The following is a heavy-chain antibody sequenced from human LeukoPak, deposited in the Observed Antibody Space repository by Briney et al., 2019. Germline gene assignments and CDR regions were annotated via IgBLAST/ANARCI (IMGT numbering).Heavy chain of an antibody. CDR2: MNPNSGNT. CDR3: ARGFFLREIDY. Sequence: ASVKVSCKASGYTFTSYDINWVRQATGQGLEWMGWMNPNSGNTGYAQKFQGRVTITRNTSISTTYMELSSLRSEDTAVYYCARGFFLREIDYWGQGTLVTVSS. CDR1: GYTFTSYD. J-gene: IGHJ4*02. D-gene: IGHD3-3*01. V-gene: IGHV1-8*03.